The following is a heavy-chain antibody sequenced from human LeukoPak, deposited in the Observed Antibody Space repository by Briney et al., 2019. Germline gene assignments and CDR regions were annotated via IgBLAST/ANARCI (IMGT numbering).Heavy chain of an antibody. CDR1: GYTFTSYG. Sequence: ASVTVSCKASGYTFTSYGISWVRQAPGQGLEWMGWISAYNGNTNYAQKLQGRVTMTTDTSTSTAYMELRSLRSDDTAVYYCARVDIVVVVAGDWFDPWGQGTLVTVSS. V-gene: IGHV1-18*01. CDR2: ISAYNGNT. CDR3: ARVDIVVVVAGDWFDP. D-gene: IGHD2-15*01. J-gene: IGHJ5*02.